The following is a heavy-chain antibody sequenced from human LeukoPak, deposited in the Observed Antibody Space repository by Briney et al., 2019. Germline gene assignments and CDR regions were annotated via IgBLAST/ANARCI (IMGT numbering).Heavy chain of an antibody. CDR2: IYYSGST. Sequence: SETLSLTCTVSGGSISSYYWSWIRQPPGKGLEWIGYIYYSGSTNYNPSLKSRVTISVDTSKNQFSLKPSSVTAADTAVYYCARGVVVVTAIVPDAFDIWGQGTMVTVSS. J-gene: IGHJ3*02. D-gene: IGHD2-21*02. CDR3: ARGVVVVTAIVPDAFDI. CDR1: GGSISSYY. V-gene: IGHV4-59*01.